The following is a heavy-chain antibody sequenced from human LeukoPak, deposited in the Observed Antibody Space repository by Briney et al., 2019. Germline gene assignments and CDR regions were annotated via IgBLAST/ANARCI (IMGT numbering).Heavy chain of an antibody. V-gene: IGHV3-43*01. CDR3: AKVRWGSDNALDS. CDR1: GFTFDDYT. CDR2: ISWDGGST. D-gene: IGHD3-16*01. Sequence: PGGSLRLSCAASGFTFDDYTMHWVRQAPGKGLEWVSLISWDGGSTYYADSVKGRITISRDNSMNTLYLQMNSLRAEDTAVYYCAKVRWGSDNALDSWGQGTLVTGSS. J-gene: IGHJ4*02.